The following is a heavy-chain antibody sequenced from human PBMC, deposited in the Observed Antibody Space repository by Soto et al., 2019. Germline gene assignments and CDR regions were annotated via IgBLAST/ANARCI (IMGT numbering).Heavy chain of an antibody. D-gene: IGHD1-20*01. J-gene: IGHJ4*02. Sequence: ASETLSLTCTVSGGSISSGGYYWSWIRQHPGKGLEWIGYIYYSGSTYYNPSLKSRVTISVDTSKNQFSLKLSSVTAADTAVYYCARGNWNYYDYWGQGTLVTVSS. CDR2: IYYSGST. CDR1: GGSISSGGYY. V-gene: IGHV4-31*03. CDR3: ARGNWNYYDY.